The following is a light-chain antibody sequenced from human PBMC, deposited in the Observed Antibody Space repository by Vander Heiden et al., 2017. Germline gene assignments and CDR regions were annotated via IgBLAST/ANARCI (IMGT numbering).Light chain of an antibody. V-gene: IGKV3-20*01. J-gene: IGKJ1*01. CDR3: QQYGSSVT. CDR1: QSVSSSY. CDR2: DAS. Sequence: DIVLTQPPGTLSLSPGERATLSCRASQSVSSSYLAWYQQKPGQAPRLLIYDASSRANGIPDRFSGSGSGTDFTLTISRLEPENFAVYYCQQYGSSVTFGQGTKVEIK.